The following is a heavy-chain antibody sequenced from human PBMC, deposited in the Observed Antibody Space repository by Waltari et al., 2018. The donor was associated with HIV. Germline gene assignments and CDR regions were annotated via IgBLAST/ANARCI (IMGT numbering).Heavy chain of an antibody. Sequence: EVQLFASGGGLVQPGGSLRLACAASGFPFSRYAMTWVSPAPGKGLEWVSGITGSGGTSYLADSVKGRFTLSTDRSKNTLYLHMSSLKAEDTAVYYCARALWDISGLHYFDSWGQGTLVTVSS. J-gene: IGHJ4*02. D-gene: IGHD6-19*01. V-gene: IGHV3-23*01. CDR2: ITGSGGTS. CDR3: ARALWDISGLHYFDS. CDR1: GFPFSRYA.